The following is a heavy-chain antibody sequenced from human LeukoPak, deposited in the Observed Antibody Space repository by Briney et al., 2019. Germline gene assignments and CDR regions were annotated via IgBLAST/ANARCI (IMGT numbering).Heavy chain of an antibody. CDR3: ARAFIGGHIHTVTEAPTYYYYYMDV. CDR2: ISYDGSNK. V-gene: IGHV3-30-3*01. Sequence: GGSLRLSCAASGFTFSSYAMHWVRLAPGKGLEWVAVISYDGSNKYYADSVKGRFTISRDNSKNTLYLQMNSLRAEDTAVYYCARAFIGGHIHTVTEAPTYYYYYMDVWGKGTTVTVSS. CDR1: GFTFSSYA. J-gene: IGHJ6*03. D-gene: IGHD4-11*01.